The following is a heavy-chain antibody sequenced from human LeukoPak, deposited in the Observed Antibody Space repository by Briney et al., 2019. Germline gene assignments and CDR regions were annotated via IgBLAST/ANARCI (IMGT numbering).Heavy chain of an antibody. J-gene: IGHJ4*02. V-gene: IGHV3-7*03. CDR2: IKQDGSQR. Sequence: QAGGFLRLSCAASRFTFSNYWMSWVRQAPGKGLEWVAKIKQDGSQRYYVESVTGRFTISRDNSKNTLYLQMNSLRAEDTAVYYCAKDSSSSRYYFDYWGQGTLVTVSS. CDR3: AKDSSSSRYYFDY. D-gene: IGHD6-6*01. CDR1: RFTFSNYW.